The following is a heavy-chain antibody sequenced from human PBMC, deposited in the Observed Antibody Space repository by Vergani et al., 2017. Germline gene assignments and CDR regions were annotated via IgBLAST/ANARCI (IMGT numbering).Heavy chain of an antibody. Sequence: QVQLQESGPGLVKPSETLSLTCTVSGGSISSYYWSWIRQPPGKGLEWIGYIYYSGSTNYNPSLKSLVTISVDTSKNRFSLKLSSVTAADTAVYYCARVPVDTAMWGWFDPWGQGTLVTVSS. D-gene: IGHD5-18*01. J-gene: IGHJ5*02. CDR1: GGSISSYY. V-gene: IGHV4-59*01. CDR2: IYYSGST. CDR3: ARVPVDTAMWGWFDP.